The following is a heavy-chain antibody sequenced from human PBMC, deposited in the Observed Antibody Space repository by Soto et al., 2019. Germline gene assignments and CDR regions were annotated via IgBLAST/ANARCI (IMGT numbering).Heavy chain of an antibody. D-gene: IGHD6-19*01. V-gene: IGHV3-9*01. Sequence: PGGSLRLSCAASGFTFDDYAMHWVRQAPGKGLEWVSGISRNSGSIGYADSVKGRFTISRDNAKNSLYLQMNSLRAEDTAVYYCAKSRKEQWPRYDAFDIWGQGTMVTVSS. CDR2: ISRNSGSI. J-gene: IGHJ3*02. CDR3: AKSRKEQWPRYDAFDI. CDR1: GFTFDDYA.